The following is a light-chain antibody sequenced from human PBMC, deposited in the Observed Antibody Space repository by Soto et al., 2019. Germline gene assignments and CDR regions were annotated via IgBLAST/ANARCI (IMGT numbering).Light chain of an antibody. CDR3: QQYGSSPIT. V-gene: IGKV3-20*01. CDR2: GSS. J-gene: IGKJ5*01. CDR1: QSVSSSF. Sequence: EIVLTQSPGTLSLSPGERGTLSCRASQSVSSSFLAWYQQKPGQTPILLIYGSSTRATGIPDRFSGSGSGTDFTLTISRLEPEDFAVYYCQQYGSSPITFGQGTRLEIK.